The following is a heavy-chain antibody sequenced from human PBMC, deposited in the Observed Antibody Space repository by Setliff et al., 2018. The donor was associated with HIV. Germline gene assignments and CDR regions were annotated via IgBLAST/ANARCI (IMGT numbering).Heavy chain of an antibody. V-gene: IGHV4-59*01. CDR1: GGSISSSY. D-gene: IGHD3-10*01. J-gene: IGHJ4*02. CDR3: ARGRDKYGPIDY. CDR2: IHYSGST. Sequence: TSETLSLTCTVSGGSISSSYWTWTRQPPGKGLEWIGNIHYSGSTNYNPSLKSRVIRSVDTSRSQFSLKLNSVIAADTAVYYCARGRDKYGPIDYWGQGTLVTAPQ.